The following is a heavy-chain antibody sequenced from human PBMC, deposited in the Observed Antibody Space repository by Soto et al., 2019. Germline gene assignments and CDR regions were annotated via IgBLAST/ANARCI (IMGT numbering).Heavy chain of an antibody. Sequence: PGGSLRLSCGVSGFTFNDFEMNWVRQAPGKGPEWLAYIDGSGATKKYADSVRGRFTISRDNPNNSLFLQMSSLSAADTAIYYCARGFARFNYWGQGTLVSVSS. J-gene: IGHJ4*02. V-gene: IGHV3-48*03. CDR3: ARGFARFNY. CDR1: GFTFNDFE. CDR2: IDGSGATK.